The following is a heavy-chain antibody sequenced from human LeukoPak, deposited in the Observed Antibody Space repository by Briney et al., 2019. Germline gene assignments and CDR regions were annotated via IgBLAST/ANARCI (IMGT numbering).Heavy chain of an antibody. J-gene: IGHJ6*02. D-gene: IGHD3-16*01. CDR1: GFTFSSYG. CDR2: ISYDGSNK. V-gene: IGHV3-30*18. CDR3: AKDLAPDYYYYGMDV. Sequence: QPGRSLRLSCAASGFTFSSYGMHWVRQAPGKGLEWVAVISYDGSNKYYADSVKGRFTISRDNSKNTLYLQMNSLRAEDTAVYYCAKDLAPDYYYYGMDVWGQGTTVTVSS.